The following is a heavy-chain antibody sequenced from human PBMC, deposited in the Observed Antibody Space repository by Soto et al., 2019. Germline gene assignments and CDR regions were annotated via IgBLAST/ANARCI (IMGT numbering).Heavy chain of an antibody. CDR2: IYHSGST. Sequence: SETLSLTCAVPGGSISSSNWWSWVRQPPGKGLEWIGEIYHSGSTNYNPSLKSRVTISVDTSKNQFSLKLSSVTAADTAVYYCARDPTYYDILTGSLGYYYYGMDVWGQGTLVTVSS. CDR3: ARDPTYYDILTGSLGYYYYGMDV. V-gene: IGHV4-4*02. CDR1: GGSISSSNW. J-gene: IGHJ6*02. D-gene: IGHD3-9*01.